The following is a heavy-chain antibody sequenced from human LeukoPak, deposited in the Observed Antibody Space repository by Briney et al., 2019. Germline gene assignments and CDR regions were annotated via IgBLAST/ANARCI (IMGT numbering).Heavy chain of an antibody. D-gene: IGHD6-6*01. CDR1: GFSFSTYW. CDR2: IRPDGSEK. Sequence: GGSLRLSCETSGFSFSTYWMSWVRQAPGKGLEWVANIRPDGSEKYYVDSVKGRFTISRDIAKQSVFLQMTSLRAEDTAVYYCARDSSSGYFDYWGQGTLVTVSS. V-gene: IGHV3-7*01. CDR3: ARDSSSGYFDY. J-gene: IGHJ4*02.